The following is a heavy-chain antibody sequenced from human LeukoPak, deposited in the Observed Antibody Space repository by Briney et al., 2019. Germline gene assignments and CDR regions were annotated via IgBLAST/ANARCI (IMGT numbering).Heavy chain of an antibody. CDR3: ARRNLPYDFWSGYYRIYYYGMDV. CDR2: INPSGGST. CDR1: GYTFTSYY. Sequence: ASVKVSCKASGYTFTSYYMHWVRQAPGQGLEWMGIINPSGGSTSYAQKFQGRVTMTRDTSTSTVYMELSSLRSEDTAVYYCARRNLPYDFWSGYYRIYYYGMDVWGQGTTVTVSS. V-gene: IGHV1-46*01. J-gene: IGHJ6*02. D-gene: IGHD3-3*01.